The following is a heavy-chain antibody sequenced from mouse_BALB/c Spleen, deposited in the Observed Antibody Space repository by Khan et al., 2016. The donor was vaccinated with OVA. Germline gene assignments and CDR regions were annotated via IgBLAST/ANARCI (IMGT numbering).Heavy chain of an antibody. D-gene: IGHD1-1*01. CDR1: GYTFTDYI. CDR3: ARSGYGSLGY. J-gene: IGHJ2*01. Sequence: QVQLQQSGPVLVKPGASVKMSCKASGYTFTDYIINWVRQRTGQGLEWIGQIYPGSGSTYYNEKFKGKATLTADKSSNTAYMQLRSLTSEDSADYFCARSGYGSLGYWGQGTTLTVSS. V-gene: IGHV1-77*01. CDR2: IYPGSGST.